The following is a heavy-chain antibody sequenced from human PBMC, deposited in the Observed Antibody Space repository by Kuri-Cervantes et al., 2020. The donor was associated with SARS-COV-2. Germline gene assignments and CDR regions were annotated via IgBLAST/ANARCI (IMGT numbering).Heavy chain of an antibody. V-gene: IGHV3-7*05. J-gene: IGHJ4*02. D-gene: IGHD6-19*01. Sequence: GESLKISCAASGFTFSSYWMSWVRQAPGKGLEWVANIKQDGSEKYYVDSVKGRFTISRDNAKNSLYLQMNSLRPDDTAVYYCALTHPLTTGGWSGPQPLNYWGQGTLVTVSS. CDR2: IKQDGSEK. CDR3: ALTHPLTTGGWSGPQPLNY. CDR1: GFTFSSYW.